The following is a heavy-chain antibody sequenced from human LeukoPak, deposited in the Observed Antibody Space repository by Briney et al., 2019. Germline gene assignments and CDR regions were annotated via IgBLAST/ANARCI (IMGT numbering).Heavy chain of an antibody. CDR2: INHSGST. CDR3: AGLYSSGWYEPYYYGMDV. D-gene: IGHD6-19*01. CDR1: GGSFSGYY. Sequence: SETLSLTCAVYGGSFSGYYWSWIRQPPGKGLEWIGEINHSGSTNYNPSLKSRVTISVDTSKNQFSLKLSSVTAADTAVYYCAGLYSSGWYEPYYYGMDVWGKGTTVTVSS. J-gene: IGHJ6*04. V-gene: IGHV4-34*01.